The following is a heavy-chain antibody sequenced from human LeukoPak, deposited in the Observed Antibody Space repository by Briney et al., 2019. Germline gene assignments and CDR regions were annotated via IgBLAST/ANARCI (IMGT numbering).Heavy chain of an antibody. J-gene: IGHJ4*02. CDR2: INHSGST. D-gene: IGHD3-10*01. Sequence: KTSETLSLTCAVYGGSFSGYYWSWIRQPPGKGLEWIGEINHSGSTNYNPSLKSRVTISVDTSKNQFSLKLSSVTAADTAVYYCARSLPYYYGSGSQFFDYWGQGTLVTVSS. CDR1: GGSFSGYY. CDR3: ARSLPYYYGSGSQFFDY. V-gene: IGHV4-34*01.